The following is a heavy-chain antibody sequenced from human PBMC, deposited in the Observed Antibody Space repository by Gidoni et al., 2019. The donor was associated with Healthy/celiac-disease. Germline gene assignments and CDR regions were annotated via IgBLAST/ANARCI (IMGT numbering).Heavy chain of an antibody. Sequence: EVQLVEPGGGLVKPGGSLRLSCAASGCTFSSYSMNWVRQAPGKGLEWVSSISSSSSYIYYADSVKGRFTISRDNAKNSLYLQMNSLRAEDTAVYYCARVWHAPYDAFDIWGQGTMVTVSS. CDR1: GCTFSSYS. D-gene: IGHD2-2*01. J-gene: IGHJ3*02. V-gene: IGHV3-21*01. CDR2: ISSSSSYI. CDR3: ARVWHAPYDAFDI.